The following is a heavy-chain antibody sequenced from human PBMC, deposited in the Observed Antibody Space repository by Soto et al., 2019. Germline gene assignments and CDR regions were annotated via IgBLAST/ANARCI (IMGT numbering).Heavy chain of an antibody. J-gene: IGHJ3*02. V-gene: IGHV4-39*01. Sequence: SETLSLTCTVSGGSISSSSYYWGWIRQPPGKGLEWIGSIYYSGSTYYNPSLKSRVTISVDTSKNQFSLKLSSVTAADTAVYYCARRRKSLGYCSGGSCLFDAFDIWGQGTMVTVSS. CDR3: ARRRKSLGYCSGGSCLFDAFDI. CDR1: GGSISSSSYY. CDR2: IYYSGST. D-gene: IGHD2-15*01.